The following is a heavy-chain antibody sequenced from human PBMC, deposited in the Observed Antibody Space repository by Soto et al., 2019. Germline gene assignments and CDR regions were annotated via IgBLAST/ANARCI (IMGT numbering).Heavy chain of an antibody. D-gene: IGHD2-21*01. CDR1: GITFSTYA. CDR2: ISESGGGT. J-gene: IGHJ6*02. Sequence: EVQLLESGGGLVQPGGSLRLSCAASGITFSTYAMRWVRQAPGKGLESVSVISESGGGTYYADSVKGRLTISSDNSKNTLYLQRKSLRAENTDVYYYATLRILVDPTSWGQGTRVTGSS. CDR3: ATLRILVDPTS. V-gene: IGHV3-23*01.